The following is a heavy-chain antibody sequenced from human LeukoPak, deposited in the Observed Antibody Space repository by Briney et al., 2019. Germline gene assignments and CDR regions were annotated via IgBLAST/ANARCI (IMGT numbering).Heavy chain of an antibody. CDR1: GYTFTAYY. CDR2: INPHSGDT. J-gene: IGHJ4*02. V-gene: IGHV1-2*02. D-gene: IGHD6-13*01. CDR3: ARGAVPRTEGYYFDF. Sequence: GASVKVSCKAPGYTFTAYYIHWVRQAPGQGLEWMGWINPHSGDTKSPQKFQGRVTMTRDTSISTAYMELSRPKSDDTAVYYCARGAVPRTEGYYFDFWGQGTLVTVSS.